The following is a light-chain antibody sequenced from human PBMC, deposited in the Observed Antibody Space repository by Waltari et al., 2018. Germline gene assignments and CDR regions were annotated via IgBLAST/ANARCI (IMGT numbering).Light chain of an antibody. CDR2: TAS. CDR3: QQRNSYPIT. V-gene: IGKV1-9*01. J-gene: IGKJ5*01. Sequence: IQLTQSPSSLSASVGDRVTITCRASQGISSYLAWYQQKPGKAPKLLIHTASTLQSGVPSRFSGIGSGTDFTLSISSLQPEDFATYYCQQRNSYPITFGQGTRLEIK. CDR1: QGISSY.